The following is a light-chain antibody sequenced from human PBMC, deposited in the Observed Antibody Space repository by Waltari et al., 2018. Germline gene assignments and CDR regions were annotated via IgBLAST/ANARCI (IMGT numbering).Light chain of an antibody. CDR3: HSRNGRNNEVV. V-gene: IGLV3-19*01. J-gene: IGLJ3*02. Sequence: SSELTQGPAVSVALGQTVKITCQGDSLRTSYASWYQLKPGQAPVLDLFGKEKRPSGITDRFSGYSSGTTSSLTITGAQAEDEADYYCHSRNGRNNEVVFGGGTKLTVL. CDR2: GKE. CDR1: SLRTSY.